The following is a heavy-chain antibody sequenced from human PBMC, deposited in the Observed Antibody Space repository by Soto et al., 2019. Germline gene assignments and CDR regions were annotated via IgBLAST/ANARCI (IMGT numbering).Heavy chain of an antibody. CDR3: AKERSSSWYYY. V-gene: IGHV3-30*18. Sequence: GGSLRLSCAASGFTFSSYGMHWVRQAPGKGPEWVAVISYDGSNKYYADSVKGRFTISRDNSKNTLYLQMNSLRAEDTAVYYCAKERSSSWYYYWGQGTLVTVSS. D-gene: IGHD6-13*01. CDR1: GFTFSSYG. J-gene: IGHJ4*02. CDR2: ISYDGSNK.